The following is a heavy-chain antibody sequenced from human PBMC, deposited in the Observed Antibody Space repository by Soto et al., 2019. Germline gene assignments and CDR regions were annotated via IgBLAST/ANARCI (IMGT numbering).Heavy chain of an antibody. Sequence: QVQLVQSGAEVKKPGASVKVSCKASGYTFTSYAMHWVRQAPGQRPEWMGWINAGNGNTKYSQKFQGRVTITRDTSASTAYMELSSLRSEDTAVYYCARSPGYSYGDYWGQGTLVTVSS. CDR3: ARSPGYSYGDY. J-gene: IGHJ4*02. V-gene: IGHV1-3*01. CDR2: INAGNGNT. D-gene: IGHD5-18*01. CDR1: GYTFTSYA.